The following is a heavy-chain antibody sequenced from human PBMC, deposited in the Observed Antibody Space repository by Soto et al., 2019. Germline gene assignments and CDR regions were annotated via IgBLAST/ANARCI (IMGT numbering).Heavy chain of an antibody. Sequence: EVQLVESGGGLVQPGGSLRLSCAASGFSFSDHYMDWVRQAPGKGLEWVGRTRNKANSYTTEYAASVKGRFTISRDESKNSLYLQMNSLKTEDTAVYYCVRVYSGKYYFDYWGQGTLVTVSS. CDR2: TRNKANSYTT. CDR1: GFSFSDHY. J-gene: IGHJ4*02. CDR3: VRVYSGKYYFDY. V-gene: IGHV3-72*01. D-gene: IGHD1-26*01.